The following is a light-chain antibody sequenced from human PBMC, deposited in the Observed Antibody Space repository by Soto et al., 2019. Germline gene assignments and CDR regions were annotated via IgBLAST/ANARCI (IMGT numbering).Light chain of an antibody. CDR2: LGS. Sequence: DIVMTQSPLYLPVTPGEPASISCRSSQSLLHSDGYNYLDWYLQKPGQSPQLLIYLGSNRASGVPDRFSGSGSGTDCTLKISRVEAEDVGVYYCMQALQTPLFTFGPGTKVDLK. CDR1: QSLLHSDGYNY. V-gene: IGKV2-28*01. J-gene: IGKJ3*01. CDR3: MQALQTPLFT.